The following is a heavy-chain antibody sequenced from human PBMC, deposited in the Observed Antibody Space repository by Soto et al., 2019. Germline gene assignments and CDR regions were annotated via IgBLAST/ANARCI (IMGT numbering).Heavy chain of an antibody. D-gene: IGHD6-19*01. CDR1: GFTFSAFY. Sequence: QVQLEESGGGLVKPGGSLRLSCAASGFTFSAFYMSWIRQAPNKGLEYISYISSSGTSANYADSVKGRFTISRDNAKNSLYLLMNSLRAEDTAVYYCARDRGAVTGQYFDYWGQGALVTVSS. J-gene: IGHJ4*02. CDR3: ARDRGAVTGQYFDY. CDR2: ISSSGTSA. V-gene: IGHV3-11*05.